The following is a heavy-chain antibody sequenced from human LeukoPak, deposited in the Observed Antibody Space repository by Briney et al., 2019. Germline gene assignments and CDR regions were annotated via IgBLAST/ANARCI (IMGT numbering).Heavy chain of an antibody. Sequence: ASVKVSCKASGYTFTGYYMHWVRQAPGQGLEWMGWINPNSGGTNYAQEFQGRVTMTRDTSISTAYMELSRLRSDDTAVYYCARGLGWELLDAFDIWGQGTMVTVSS. CDR1: GYTFTGYY. V-gene: IGHV1-2*02. J-gene: IGHJ3*02. CDR3: ARGLGWELLDAFDI. D-gene: IGHD1-26*01. CDR2: INPNSGGT.